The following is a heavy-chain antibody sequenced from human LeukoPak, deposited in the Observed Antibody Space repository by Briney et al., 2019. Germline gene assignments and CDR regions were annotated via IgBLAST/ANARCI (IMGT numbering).Heavy chain of an antibody. J-gene: IGHJ3*02. Sequence: SETLSLTCTVSGGSISSSSYYWGWIRQPPGKGLEWIGYIYYSGSTNYNPSLKSRVTISVDTSKNQFSLKLSSVTAADTAAYYCARGQDYCDSSGYYYVRAFDIWGQGTMVTVSS. V-gene: IGHV4-61*05. CDR1: GGSISSSSYY. CDR2: IYYSGST. D-gene: IGHD3-22*01. CDR3: ARGQDYCDSSGYYYVRAFDI.